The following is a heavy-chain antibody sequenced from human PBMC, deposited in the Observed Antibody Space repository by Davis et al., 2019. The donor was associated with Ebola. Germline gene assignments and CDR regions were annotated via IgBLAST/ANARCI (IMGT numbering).Heavy chain of an antibody. J-gene: IGHJ2*01. CDR2: ITSSSSTI. CDR3: VGYTYGY. D-gene: IGHD5-18*01. CDR1: AFTFSSYS. V-gene: IGHV3-48*02. Sequence: GESLKISCAASAFTFSSYSMNWVRQAPGKGLEWVAYITSSSSTIFYAESVKGRFTISRDNAQNSLYLQMNGLRDEDTAVYYCVGYTYGYWGRGTLVTVSS.